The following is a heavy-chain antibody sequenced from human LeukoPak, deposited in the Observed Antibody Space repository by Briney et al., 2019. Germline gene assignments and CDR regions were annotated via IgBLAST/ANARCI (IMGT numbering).Heavy chain of an antibody. J-gene: IGHJ1*01. D-gene: IGHD2-15*01. CDR3: ATSPIRYCSGGSCYSGVPDFQH. CDR1: GYTLTELS. Sequence: ASVKVSCKVSGYTLTELSMHWVRQAPGKGLQWMGGFDPEDGETIYAQKFQGRVTMTEDTSTDTAYMELSSLRSEDTAVYYCATSPIRYCSGGSCYSGVPDFQHWGPGTLVTVSS. CDR2: FDPEDGET. V-gene: IGHV1-24*01.